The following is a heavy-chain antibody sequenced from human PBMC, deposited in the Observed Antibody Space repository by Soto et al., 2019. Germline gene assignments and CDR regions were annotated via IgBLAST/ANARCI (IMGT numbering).Heavy chain of an antibody. CDR2: IIPILGIA. CDR3: ASSPHSGDYVLDWYFDL. D-gene: IGHD4-17*01. V-gene: IGHV1-69*02. Sequence: GASVKVSCKASGGTFSSYTISWVRQAPGQGLEWMGRIIPILGIANYAQKFQGRVTITADKSTSTAYMELSSLRSEDTAVYYCASSPHSGDYVLDWYFDLWRRGPLVT. CDR1: GGTFSSYT. J-gene: IGHJ2*01.